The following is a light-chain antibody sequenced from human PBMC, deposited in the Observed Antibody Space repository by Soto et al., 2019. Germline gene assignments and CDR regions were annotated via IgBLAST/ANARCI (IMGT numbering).Light chain of an antibody. CDR2: KAS. J-gene: IGKJ1*01. V-gene: IGKV1-5*03. CDR3: QHYNSYWT. Sequence: DIQMTQSPSTLSASVGDRVTITCRASQSISSWLAWYQQKPGKAPKLLIYKASSLESGVPSRFSGSGSGTEFTLTISSLQPDDFATYYCQHYNSYWTFGQGTKVDI. CDR1: QSISSW.